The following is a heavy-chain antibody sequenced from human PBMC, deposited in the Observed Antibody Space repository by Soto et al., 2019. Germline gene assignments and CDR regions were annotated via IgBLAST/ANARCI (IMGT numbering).Heavy chain of an antibody. CDR2: IIPIFGTA. CDR1: GDTFSTYA. J-gene: IGHJ3*01. V-gene: IGHV1-69*13. D-gene: IGHD5-12*01. CDR3: ARGWLQDAFDF. Sequence: XSEKVCCPASGDTFSTYANRLVRQAPGQGLECMGGIIPIFGTANYAQKFQGRVTITADESTSTAYMELSSLRSEDTAVYYCARGWLQDAFDFWGQGTMVTVSS.